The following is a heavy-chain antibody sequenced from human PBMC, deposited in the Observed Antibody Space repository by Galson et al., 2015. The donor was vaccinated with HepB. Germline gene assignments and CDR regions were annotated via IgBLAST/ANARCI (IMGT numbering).Heavy chain of an antibody. CDR1: GFTFGDYA. J-gene: IGHJ5*02. CDR2: IRSKAYGGTT. Sequence: SLRLSCAASGFTFGDYAMSWFRQAPGKGLEWVGFIRSKAYGGTTEYAASVKGRFTISRDDSKSIAYLQMNSLKTEDTAVYYCTRDVIGYLKGEVPGWFDPWGQGTLVTVSS. D-gene: IGHD2-15*01. V-gene: IGHV3-49*03. CDR3: TRDVIGYLKGEVPGWFDP.